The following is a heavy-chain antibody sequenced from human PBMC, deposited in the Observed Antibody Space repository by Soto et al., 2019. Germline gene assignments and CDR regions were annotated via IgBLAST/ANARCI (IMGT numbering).Heavy chain of an antibody. CDR2: INAGNGNT. CDR1: AYTFTSYA. V-gene: IGHV1-3*01. Sequence: QVQLVQSGAEVKKPGASVKVSCKASAYTFTSYAMHWVRQAPGQRLEWMGWINAGNGNTKYSQKFQGRVTITRDTSASTAYMELSSLRSEDTAVYYCARSIVVVTALDYWGQGTLVTVSS. J-gene: IGHJ4*02. D-gene: IGHD2-21*02. CDR3: ARSIVVVTALDY.